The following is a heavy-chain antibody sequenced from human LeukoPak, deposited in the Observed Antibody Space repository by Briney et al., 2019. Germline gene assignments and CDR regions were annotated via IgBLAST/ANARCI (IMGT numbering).Heavy chain of an antibody. V-gene: IGHV3-30*02. CDR1: GFTFSSYG. Sequence: PGGSLRLSCAASGFTFSSYGMHWVRQTPGKGLEWVAFIRYDGSDKYYADSVKGRFTISRDNSKNTLHLQMNSLRPEDTAVYYCAKGFLIKMRTPGAFDLWGQGTMVTVSS. J-gene: IGHJ3*01. CDR2: IRYDGSDK. CDR3: AKGFLIKMRTPGAFDL. D-gene: IGHD2-2*01.